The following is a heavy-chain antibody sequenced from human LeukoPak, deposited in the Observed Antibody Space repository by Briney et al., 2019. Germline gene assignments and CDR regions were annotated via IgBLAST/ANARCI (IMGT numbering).Heavy chain of an antibody. Sequence: SETLSLTCAVYGGSFSGYYWSWIRQPPGKGLEWIGEINHSGSTNYNPSLKSRVTISVDTSKNQFSLKLSSVTAADTAVYYCARVRDTYYYDSSGQQFDYWGQGTLATVSS. CDR3: ARVRDTYYYDSSGQQFDY. D-gene: IGHD3-22*01. V-gene: IGHV4-34*01. J-gene: IGHJ4*02. CDR2: INHSGST. CDR1: GGSFSGYY.